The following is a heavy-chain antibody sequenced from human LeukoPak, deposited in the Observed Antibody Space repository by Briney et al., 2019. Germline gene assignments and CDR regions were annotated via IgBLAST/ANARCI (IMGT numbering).Heavy chain of an antibody. CDR3: ARRLGSSGWSNFDY. V-gene: IGHV1-18*01. Sequence: ASVKVSCKASGYTFTSYGISWVRQAPGQGLEWMGWISAYNGNTNYAQKLQGRVTMTTDTSTSTAYMELSRLRSDDTAVYYCARRLGSSGWSNFDYWGQGTLVTVSS. J-gene: IGHJ4*02. CDR2: ISAYNGNT. CDR1: GYTFTSYG. D-gene: IGHD6-19*01.